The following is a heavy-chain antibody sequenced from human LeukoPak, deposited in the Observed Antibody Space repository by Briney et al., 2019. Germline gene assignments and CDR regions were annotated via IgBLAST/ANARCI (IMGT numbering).Heavy chain of an antibody. Sequence: PSETLSLTCTVSGDSINSGAYYWSWIRQHPGKGLVWIGYMYYSGSSYYNPSLQSRVSISVDTSKKQVSLQLSSVTAADTAVYYCARMRQQLVSDYWGQGTLVTVSS. V-gene: IGHV4-31*03. CDR1: GDSINSGAYY. J-gene: IGHJ4*02. D-gene: IGHD6-13*01. CDR2: MYYSGSS. CDR3: ARMRQQLVSDY.